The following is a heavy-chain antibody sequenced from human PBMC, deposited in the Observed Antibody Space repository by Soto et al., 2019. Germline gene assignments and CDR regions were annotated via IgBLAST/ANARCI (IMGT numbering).Heavy chain of an antibody. V-gene: IGHV4-38-2*01. CDR3: ARLATMAAADGMDV. CDR2: IYHSGST. D-gene: IGHD6-13*01. J-gene: IGHJ6*02. Sequence: PSETLSLTCAVSGYSISSGYYCGWIRQSPGEGLGWIGSIYHSGSTYYNPSLKSRVIISVDTSKNQSSLKLSSVTAADTAVDYCARLATMAAADGMDVWGQGTTVTVSS. CDR1: GYSISSGYY.